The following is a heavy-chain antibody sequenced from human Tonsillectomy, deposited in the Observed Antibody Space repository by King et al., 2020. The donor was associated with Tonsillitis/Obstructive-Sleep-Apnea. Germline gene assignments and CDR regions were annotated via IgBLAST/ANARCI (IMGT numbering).Heavy chain of an antibody. D-gene: IGHD2-15*01. Sequence: VQLVESGGGLIQPGGSLRLSCAASGFTVSSNYMSWVRQAPGKGLEWVSIIYSGGSTYYADSVKGRFTISRDNSKNTLYLQMNSLRAEDTAIYYCARERQLYPSYYWDYWGQGTLVTVSS. V-gene: IGHV3-53*01. J-gene: IGHJ4*02. CDR1: GFTVSSNY. CDR2: IYSGGST. CDR3: ARERQLYPSYYWDY.